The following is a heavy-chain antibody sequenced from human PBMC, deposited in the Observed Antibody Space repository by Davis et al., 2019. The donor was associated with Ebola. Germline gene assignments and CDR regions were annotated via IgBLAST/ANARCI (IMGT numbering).Heavy chain of an antibody. Sequence: SVKVSCKASGGTFSSYAISWVRQAPGQGLEWMGGIIPIFGTANYAQKFQGRVTMTTDTSTSTAYMELRSLRSDDTAVYYCARNTRYCSSTSCFIRYYYYGMDVWGQGTTVTVSS. CDR3: ARNTRYCSSTSCFIRYYYYGMDV. CDR1: GGTFSSYA. CDR2: IIPIFGTA. V-gene: IGHV1-69*05. D-gene: IGHD2-2*01. J-gene: IGHJ6*02.